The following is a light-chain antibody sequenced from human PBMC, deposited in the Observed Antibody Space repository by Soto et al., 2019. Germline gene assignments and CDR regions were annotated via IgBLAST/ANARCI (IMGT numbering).Light chain of an antibody. CDR1: QTVSRH. V-gene: IGKV3-15*01. J-gene: IGKJ5*01. CDR2: GAS. Sequence: EIVMTHAPGTLSVSPGERATISCRASQTVSRHLAWYQQKPGQAPRLLIFGASTRATGIPDRFSGSGSGTDFTLTISSLQSEDFAVYYCQQYNTWPLITFGPGTRLEI. CDR3: QQYNTWPLIT.